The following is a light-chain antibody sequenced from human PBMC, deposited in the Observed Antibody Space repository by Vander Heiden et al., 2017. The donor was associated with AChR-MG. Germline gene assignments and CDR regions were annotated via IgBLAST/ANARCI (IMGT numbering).Light chain of an antibody. J-gene: IGLJ3*02. CDR2: LNSDGSP. Sequence: QLVLTQSPSASASLGASVKLTCTLSSGHSSYAIAWHPQQPEKGPRYLMKLNSDGSPSKGDGIPDRFSGSSSGAERYLTISSLQSEDEADYYCQTWGTGIRWVFGGGTKLT. V-gene: IGLV4-69*01. CDR3: QTWGTGIRWV. CDR1: SGHSSYA.